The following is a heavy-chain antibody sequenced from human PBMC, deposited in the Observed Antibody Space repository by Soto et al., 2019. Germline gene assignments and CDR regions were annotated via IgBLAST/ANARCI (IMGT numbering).Heavy chain of an antibody. Sequence: GGSLRLSCAASGFTFGEYGMHWVLQAPGKGLEWVSGISWDSSKIGYADSVKGRFTISRDNAKNSLYLQMNSLRPEDTALYYCAKWKTGTSHWGQGTLVTVSS. CDR1: GFTFGEYG. J-gene: IGHJ4*02. V-gene: IGHV3-9*01. CDR3: AKWKTGTSH. CDR2: ISWDSSKI. D-gene: IGHD1-1*01.